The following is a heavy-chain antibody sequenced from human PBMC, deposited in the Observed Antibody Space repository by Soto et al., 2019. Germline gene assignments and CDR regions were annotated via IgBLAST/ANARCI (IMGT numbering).Heavy chain of an antibody. CDR1: GFTFSDYY. CDR3: ARRGTLLSVDYFDY. D-gene: IGHD2-2*01. CDR2: ISSSGSTI. J-gene: IGHJ4*02. V-gene: IGHV3-11*01. Sequence: SLRLSCAASGFTFSDYYMSSIRQAPGKGLEWVSYISSSGSTIYYADSVKGRFTISRDNAKNSLYLQMNSLRAEDTAVYYCARRGTLLSVDYFDYWGQGTLVTVSS.